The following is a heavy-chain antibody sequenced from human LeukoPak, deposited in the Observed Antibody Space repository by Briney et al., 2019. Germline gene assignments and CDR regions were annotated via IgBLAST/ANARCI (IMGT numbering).Heavy chain of an antibody. D-gene: IGHD5-18*01. CDR2: ISAYNGNT. CDR3: ARDYRGYSYGLGYFDY. J-gene: IGHJ4*02. Sequence: ASVKVSCKASGYTFTGYYMHWVRQAPGQGLEWMGWISAYNGNTNYAQKLQGRVTMTTDTSTSTAYMELRSLRSDDTARYYCARDYRGYSYGLGYFDYGGQGTLVTVSS. V-gene: IGHV1-18*04. CDR1: GYTFTGYY.